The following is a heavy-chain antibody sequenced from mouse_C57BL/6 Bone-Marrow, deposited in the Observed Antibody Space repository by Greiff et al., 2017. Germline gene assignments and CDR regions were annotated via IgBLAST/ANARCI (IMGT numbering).Heavy chain of an antibody. D-gene: IGHD4-1*01. CDR2: IDPSDSYT. CDR3: ARDWEGVDY. V-gene: IGHV1-69*01. Sequence: QVQLQQPGAELVMPGASVKLSCKASGYTFTSYWMHWVKQRPGQGLEWIGEIDPSDSYTNYNQKFKGKSTLTVDKSSSTAYMQLSSLTSEDSAVYYCARDWEGVDYWGQGTTLTVSS. CDR1: GYTFTSYW. J-gene: IGHJ2*01.